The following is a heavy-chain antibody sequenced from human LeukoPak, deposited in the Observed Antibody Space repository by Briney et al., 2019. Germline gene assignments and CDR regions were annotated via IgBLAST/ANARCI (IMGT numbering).Heavy chain of an antibody. J-gene: IGHJ3*01. CDR2: ILNDGSNK. Sequence: GGSLRLSCAASGFTFSSYAMHWVRQAPGKGLEWVAVILNDGSNKYHADSVKGRFTISRDDSKNTLDLQMDSLRVEDTAVYYCARSIRGDSSGRYDTLDVWGQGTVATVSS. CDR3: ARSIRGDSSGRYDTLDV. D-gene: IGHD3-22*01. CDR1: GFTFSSYA. V-gene: IGHV3-33*08.